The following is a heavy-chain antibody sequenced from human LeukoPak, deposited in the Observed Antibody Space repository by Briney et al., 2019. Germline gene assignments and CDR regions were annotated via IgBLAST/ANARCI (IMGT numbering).Heavy chain of an antibody. CDR3: ARLGLGEAFDT. CDR1: GYTFTTYF. Sequence: ASVKVSCKASGYTFTTYFIHWVRQAPGQGLEWLGLINPSTGSTKYAQKFQGRVTMSRATSTNTVYMELSSLRSEDTAVYYCARLGLGEAFDTWGHGTMVTVSS. J-gene: IGHJ3*02. D-gene: IGHD3-16*01. CDR2: INPSTGST. V-gene: IGHV1-46*01.